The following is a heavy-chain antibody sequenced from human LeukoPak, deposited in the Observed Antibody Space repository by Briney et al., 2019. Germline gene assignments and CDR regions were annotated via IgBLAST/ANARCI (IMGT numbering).Heavy chain of an antibody. CDR2: TNPISGNT. V-gene: IGHV1-8*01. CDR3: ARDDGVDHHNWFDP. Sequence: ASVKVSCKTSGYTFTSFDINWVRQASGQGLEWMGWTNPISGNTGYAQKFQGRVTMTRDTSTSTVYMELSSLRSEDTAVYYCARDDGVDHHNWFDPWGQGTLVTVSS. CDR1: GYTFTSFD. J-gene: IGHJ5*02. D-gene: IGHD4-17*01.